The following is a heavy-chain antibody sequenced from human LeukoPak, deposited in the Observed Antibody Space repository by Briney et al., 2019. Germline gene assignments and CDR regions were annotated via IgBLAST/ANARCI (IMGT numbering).Heavy chain of an antibody. Sequence: SETLSLTCTVSGDSISSGNYWSWIRQPAGKGLEWIGRIYTSGSTNYNPSLKSRVTMSVDTSKNQFSLKLSSVTAADTAVYYCARDSGQLALRYFDYWGQGTLVTVSS. CDR3: ARDSGQLALRYFDY. J-gene: IGHJ4*02. CDR1: GDSISSGNY. CDR2: IYTSGST. D-gene: IGHD3-10*01. V-gene: IGHV4-4*07.